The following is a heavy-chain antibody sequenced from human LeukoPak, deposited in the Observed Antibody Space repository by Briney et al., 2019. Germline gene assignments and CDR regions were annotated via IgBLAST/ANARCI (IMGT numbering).Heavy chain of an antibody. Sequence: RTGGSLRLSCAASEFTFSSYSMNWVRQAPGKGLEWVSGINWNDGSTGYADSVKGRFTISRDNAKNSLYLQMNSLRAEDTALYHCARAIAAANTQTFDYWGQGTLVTVSS. CDR2: INWNDGST. CDR3: ARAIAAANTQTFDY. V-gene: IGHV3-20*01. CDR1: EFTFSSYS. J-gene: IGHJ4*02. D-gene: IGHD6-13*01.